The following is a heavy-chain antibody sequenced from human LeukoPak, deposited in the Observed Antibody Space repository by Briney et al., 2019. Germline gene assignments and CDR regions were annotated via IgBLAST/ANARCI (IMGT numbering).Heavy chain of an antibody. CDR1: GFTFSSYS. CDR2: ISSSSSYI. V-gene: IGHV3-21*01. D-gene: IGHD6-6*01. Sequence: PGGSLRLSSAASGFTFSSYSMNWVRQAPGKGLEWVSSISSSSSYIYYADSVKGRFTISRDNAKNSLYPQMNSLRAEDTAVYYCARDRHRSSSLDYWGQGTLVTVSS. J-gene: IGHJ4*02. CDR3: ARDRHRSSSLDY.